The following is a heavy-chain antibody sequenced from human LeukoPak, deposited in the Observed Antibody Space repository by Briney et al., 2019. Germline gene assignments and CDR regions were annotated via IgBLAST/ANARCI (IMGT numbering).Heavy chain of an antibody. CDR3: AKDQGIAAAAHDY. D-gene: IGHD6-13*01. Sequence: GGSLRLSCAASGFTFSSYGMHWVRQAPGKGLEWVAVISYDGSNKYYADSVKGRFTISRDNSKNTLYLQMNSLRAEDTAVYYCAKDQGIAAAAHDYWGQGTLVTVSS. V-gene: IGHV3-30*18. J-gene: IGHJ4*02. CDR2: ISYDGSNK. CDR1: GFTFSSYG.